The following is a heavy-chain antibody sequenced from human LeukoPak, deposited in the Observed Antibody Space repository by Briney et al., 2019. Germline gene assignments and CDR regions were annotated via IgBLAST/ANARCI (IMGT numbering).Heavy chain of an antibody. CDR1: GFTLNTYG. V-gene: IGHV3-30*18. J-gene: IGHJ4*02. CDR2: ISSDGNNK. Sequence: GGSLRLSCAASGFTLNTYGMHWVRQAPGKGLEWVAVISSDGNNKNYVDSVKGRFTFSRDNSKNTLYLQMNSLRAEDTAVYYCAKGNDIGGYYYPHFDYWGQGTLVTVSS. CDR3: AKGNDIGGYYYPHFDY. D-gene: IGHD3-22*01.